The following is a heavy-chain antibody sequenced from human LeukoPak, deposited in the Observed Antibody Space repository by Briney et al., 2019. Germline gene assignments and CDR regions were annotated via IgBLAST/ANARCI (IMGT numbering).Heavy chain of an antibody. Sequence: GGSLRLSCAASGFTFSSDAMSWVRQAPGKVLEWVPSISGSGGSTYYADSVNGRSTISRDNSKNTLYLQMNSLRAEDTAVYYCAKGASSWDYYFDYWGQGTLVTVSS. CDR1: GFTFSSDA. CDR2: ISGSGGST. J-gene: IGHJ4*02. V-gene: IGHV3-23*01. D-gene: IGHD6-13*01. CDR3: AKGASSWDYYFDY.